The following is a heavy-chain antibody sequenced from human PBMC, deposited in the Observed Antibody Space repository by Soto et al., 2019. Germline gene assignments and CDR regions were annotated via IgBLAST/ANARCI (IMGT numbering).Heavy chain of an antibody. CDR1: GFTFSSYA. CDR2: ISGSGGST. V-gene: IGHV3-23*01. CDR3: AKDRRYSSGWYGADGMDV. J-gene: IGHJ6*02. Sequence: LRLSCAASGFTFSSYAMSWVRQAPGKGLEWVSAISGSGGSTYYADSVKGRFTISRDNSKNTLYLQMNSLRAEGTAVYYCAKDRRYSSGWYGADGMDVWGQGTTVTVSS. D-gene: IGHD6-19*01.